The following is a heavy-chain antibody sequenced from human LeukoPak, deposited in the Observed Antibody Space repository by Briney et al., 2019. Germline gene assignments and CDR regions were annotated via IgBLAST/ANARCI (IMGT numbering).Heavy chain of an antibody. CDR1: GGSFSSYY. Sequence: PSETLSLTCTVSGGSFSSYYWTWIRQPPGKGLEWIGYMDHGGSTNYNPSVRGRVSISSDTSKIQFSLELTSVTAGDTAVYYCARLKATVSIHAYFDAWGQGTLVTVSS. D-gene: IGHD4-17*01. CDR3: ARLKATVSIHAYFDA. J-gene: IGHJ4*01. V-gene: IGHV4-59*12. CDR2: MDHGGST.